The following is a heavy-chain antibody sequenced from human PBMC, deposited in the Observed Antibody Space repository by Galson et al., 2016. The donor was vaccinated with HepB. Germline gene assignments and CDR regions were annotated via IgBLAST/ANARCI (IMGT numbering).Heavy chain of an antibody. V-gene: IGHV4-4*02. CDR2: IYHSGST. D-gene: IGHD3-9*01. CDR3: ARGADETYYDILTGPYYYGIDV. Sequence: TLSLTCAVSGGSISSSNWWNWVRQPPGKGLEWIGEIYHSGSTNYKSSLKSRVTISVDKSKNQLSLKLRSVTAADTAVNYCARGADETYYDILTGPYYYGIDVWGQGTTVTVSS. J-gene: IGHJ6*02. CDR1: GGSISSSNW.